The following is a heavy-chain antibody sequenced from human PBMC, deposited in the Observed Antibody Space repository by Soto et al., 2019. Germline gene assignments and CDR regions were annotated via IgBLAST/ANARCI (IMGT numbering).Heavy chain of an antibody. J-gene: IGHJ3*02. V-gene: IGHV3-9*01. CDR2: ISWNSGSI. Sequence: GGSLRLSCAASGFTFDDYAMHWVRQAPGKGLEWVSGISWNSGSIGYADSVKGRFTISRDNAKNSLYLQMNSLRAEDTALYYCAKDRRYFDWTRGAFDIWGQGTMVTVSS. CDR1: GFTFDDYA. D-gene: IGHD3-9*01. CDR3: AKDRRYFDWTRGAFDI.